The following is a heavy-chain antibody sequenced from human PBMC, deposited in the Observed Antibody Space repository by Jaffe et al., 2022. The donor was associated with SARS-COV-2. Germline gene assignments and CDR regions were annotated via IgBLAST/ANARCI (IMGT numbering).Heavy chain of an antibody. Sequence: EVQLVESGGGLVQPGGSLRLSCAASGFTFRSSWMTWFRQARGKGLECVANIKPDGSEKYYVDSVKGRFTISRDNAQNSLYLQLDSLRAEDTAVYYCARGVAFSWDYWGQGTLVTVSS. CDR3: ARGVAFSWDY. D-gene: IGHD6-13*01. CDR1: GFTFRSSW. V-gene: IGHV3-7*01. J-gene: IGHJ4*02. CDR2: IKPDGSEK.